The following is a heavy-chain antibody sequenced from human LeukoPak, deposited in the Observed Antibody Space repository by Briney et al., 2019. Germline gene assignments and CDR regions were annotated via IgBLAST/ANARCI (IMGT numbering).Heavy chain of an antibody. J-gene: IGHJ3*02. CDR3: AKEFEQWLVNGGAAFDI. Sequence: PGGSLRLSCAASGFTFSSYGMHWVRQAPGKGLEWVAVISYDGSNKYYADSVKGRFTISRDNSKNTLYLQMNSLRAEDTAVYYCAKEFEQWLVNGGAAFDIWGQGTMVTVSS. V-gene: IGHV3-30*18. CDR2: ISYDGSNK. D-gene: IGHD6-19*01. CDR1: GFTFSSYG.